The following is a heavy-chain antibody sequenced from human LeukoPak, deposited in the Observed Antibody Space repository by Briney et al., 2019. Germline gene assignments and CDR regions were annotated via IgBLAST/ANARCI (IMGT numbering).Heavy chain of an antibody. V-gene: IGHV4-39*07. Sequence: PSETLSLTCTVSGGSISSSSYYWGWIRQPPGKGLEWIGSIYYSGSTYYNPSLKSRVTISVDTSKNQFSLKLSSVTAADTAVYYCASSGLFSRDAFDIWGQGTMVTVSS. D-gene: IGHD3-22*01. CDR1: GGSISSSSYY. J-gene: IGHJ3*02. CDR2: IYYSGST. CDR3: ASSGLFSRDAFDI.